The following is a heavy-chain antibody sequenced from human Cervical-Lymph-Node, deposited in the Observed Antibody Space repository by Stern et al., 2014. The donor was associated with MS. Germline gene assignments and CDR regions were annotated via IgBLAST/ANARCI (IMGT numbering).Heavy chain of an antibody. CDR1: GYTFIDYY. CDR3: AREGADNDAFDV. V-gene: IGHV1-46*03. D-gene: IGHD1-26*01. Sequence: QVQLVQSGAEVKKPGASVTVSCRTSGYTFIDYYIHWVRQAPGQGLEWMGIINLRDGATTYAQKFQGRVTMTRDTSTNTAYMQLGSLTSEDTAVFFCAREGADNDAFDVWGQGTMVTVSS. CDR2: INLRDGAT. J-gene: IGHJ3*01.